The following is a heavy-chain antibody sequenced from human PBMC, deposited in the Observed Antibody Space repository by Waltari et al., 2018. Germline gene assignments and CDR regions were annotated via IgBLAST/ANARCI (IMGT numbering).Heavy chain of an antibody. CDR1: GFTFSRYW. CDR2: MNRDGSGT. Sequence: EVQLVESGGGLVQPGGSLRLSCAASGFTFSRYWMHWVRQATGKGLVGVSRMNRDGSGTVYADSVKGRFTISRDNAKNTLYLQLNSLRVEDTAVYYCAREPSPDSSGYFYYYMDVWGKGTTVTVSS. J-gene: IGHJ6*03. CDR3: AREPSPDSSGYFYYYMDV. D-gene: IGHD3-22*01. V-gene: IGHV3-74*01.